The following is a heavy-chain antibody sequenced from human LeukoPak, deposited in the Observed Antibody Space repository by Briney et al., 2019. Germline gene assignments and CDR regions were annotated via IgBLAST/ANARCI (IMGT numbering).Heavy chain of an antibody. V-gene: IGHV3-30*04. Sequence: GGSLRLSCAASGFTFSSYAMHWVRQAPGKGLEWVAVISYDGSNKYYADSVKGRFTISRDNSKNTLYLQMNSLRAEDTAVYYCARDLADYYFGYWGQGTLVTVSS. CDR1: GFTFSSYA. J-gene: IGHJ4*02. CDR2: ISYDGSNK. CDR3: ARDLADYYFGY.